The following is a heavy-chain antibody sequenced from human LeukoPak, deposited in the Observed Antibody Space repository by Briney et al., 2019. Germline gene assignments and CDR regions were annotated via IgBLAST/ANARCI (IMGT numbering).Heavy chain of an antibody. D-gene: IGHD3-10*01. Sequence: PGGSLRLSCAASGFTFSSYTMNWVRQAPGKGLEWVANIKDDGSDKYYMESVKGRFTISRDNAKNSLHLQLNSLRAEDTAVYYCARDFYYYGSGKYFSVDVFDIWGQGTMVTVSS. CDR1: GFTFSSYT. CDR2: IKDDGSDK. CDR3: ARDFYYYGSGKYFSVDVFDI. J-gene: IGHJ3*02. V-gene: IGHV3-7*01.